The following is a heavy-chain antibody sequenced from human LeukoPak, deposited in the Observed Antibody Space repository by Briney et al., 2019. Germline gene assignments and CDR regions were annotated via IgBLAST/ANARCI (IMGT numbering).Heavy chain of an antibody. CDR2: ISGSGGST. V-gene: IGHV3-23*01. CDR1: GFTFSSYA. D-gene: IGHD6-13*01. J-gene: IGHJ4*02. Sequence: GGSLRLSCAASGFTFSSYAMSWVRQAPGKGLEWASAISGSGGSTYYADSVKGRFTISRDNSKNTLYLQMNSLRVEDTAVYYCAKGPPDSSNWYKRTEGWGQGTLVTVSS. CDR3: AKGPPDSSNWYKRTEG.